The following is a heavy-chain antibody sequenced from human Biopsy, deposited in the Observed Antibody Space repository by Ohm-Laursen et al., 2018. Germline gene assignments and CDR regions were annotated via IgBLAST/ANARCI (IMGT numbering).Heavy chain of an antibody. J-gene: IGHJ5*02. CDR3: ASGPVQMVYANLRGEFAS. D-gene: IGHD2-8*01. Sequence: SLRLSCTASGFTFTNYAMSWVRQAPGKGLEWVSSISASDDSKYYGDSVKGRFTISRDSSTNTLYLQMNGLRADDTAVYYWASGPVQMVYANLRGEFASWGQGALVTVSS. CDR1: GFTFTNYA. CDR2: ISASDDSK. V-gene: IGHV3-23*01.